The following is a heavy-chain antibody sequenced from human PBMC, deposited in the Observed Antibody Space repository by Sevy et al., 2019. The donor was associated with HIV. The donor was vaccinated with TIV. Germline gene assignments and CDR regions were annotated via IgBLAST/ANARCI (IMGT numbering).Heavy chain of an antibody. V-gene: IGHV3-23*01. CDR1: GFTFSNYA. CDR3: AKARIAVTGSDFFDY. Sequence: GGSLRLSCAASGFTFSNYAMTWVRQAPGKGLEWVSMISVNGGRTYDRDSVKGGFTISRANSKNTPYRQRGSLRAEDTAVYSCAKARIAVTGSDFFDYWGQGTLVTVSS. CDR2: ISVNGGRT. D-gene: IGHD6-19*01. J-gene: IGHJ4*02.